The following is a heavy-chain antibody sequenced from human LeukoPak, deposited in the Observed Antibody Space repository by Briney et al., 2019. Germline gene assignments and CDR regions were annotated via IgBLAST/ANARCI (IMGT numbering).Heavy chain of an antibody. CDR1: GGSISSSSYY. J-gene: IGHJ4*02. Sequence: PSETLSLTCTVSGGSISSSSYYWGWIRQPPGKGLEWIGSIYYSGSTYYNPSLKSRVTISVDTSKNQFSLKLSSVTAADTAVYYCARRYCDFWSGYYSSPYYFDYWGQGTLVTVSS. D-gene: IGHD3-3*01. V-gene: IGHV4-39*01. CDR3: ARRYCDFWSGYYSSPYYFDY. CDR2: IYYSGST.